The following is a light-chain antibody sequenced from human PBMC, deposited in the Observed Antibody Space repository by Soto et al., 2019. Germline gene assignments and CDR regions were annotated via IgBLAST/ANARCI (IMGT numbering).Light chain of an antibody. J-gene: IGKJ3*01. CDR3: QQLNSYVFA. CDR2: AAS. CDR1: QDVSRY. V-gene: IGKV1-9*01. Sequence: DIQLTQSPSFLSASVGDRVTITCRASQDVSRYLAWYQRKPGKAPNLLIYAASTLRSGVPSRFSGSGSETEFTLTISSLQPEDFATYYCQQLNSYVFAFGPETNVDIK.